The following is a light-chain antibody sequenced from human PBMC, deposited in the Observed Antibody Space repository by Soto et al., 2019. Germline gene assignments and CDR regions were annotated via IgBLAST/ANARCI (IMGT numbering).Light chain of an antibody. V-gene: IGLV1-44*01. CDR3: QSYERSLSGSF. CDR2: SNS. Sequence: QSVLTQPPSASGTPGQRVTISCSGSSSNIGSYGVNWYQQVPGTAPKLLIYSNSQRPSGVADRFSGSQTGTSASLAIHGLQSEDEADYYCQSYERSLSGSFFGTGTKVTVL. CDR1: SSNIGSYG. J-gene: IGLJ1*01.